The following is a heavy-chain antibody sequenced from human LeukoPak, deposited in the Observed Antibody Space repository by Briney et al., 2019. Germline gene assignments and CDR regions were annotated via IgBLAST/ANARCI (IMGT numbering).Heavy chain of an antibody. V-gene: IGHV4-31*03. Sequence: PSQTLSLTCTVSGGSISSGGYYWSWIRQHPGKGLEWIGYIYYSGSTKYNPSLKSRVTISVDTSKNQFSLKLSSVTAADTAVYYCARAAHSGWYEIDYWGQGTLVTVSS. CDR2: IYYSGST. CDR1: GGSISSGGYY. J-gene: IGHJ4*02. D-gene: IGHD6-19*01. CDR3: ARAAHSGWYEIDY.